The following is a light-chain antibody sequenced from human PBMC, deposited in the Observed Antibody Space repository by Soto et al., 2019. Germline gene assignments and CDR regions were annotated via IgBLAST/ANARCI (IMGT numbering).Light chain of an antibody. CDR2: DAS. V-gene: IGKV3-11*01. Sequence: EIVLTQSPATLSLSPGERATLSCRARQSVSSYVAWYQQKPGQAPRLLIYDASNRATGNPARFSVNESGTDFTITTHILEPEHFALYYCQQRSNWPLTLGGGTKVQIK. CDR1: QSVSSY. CDR3: QQRSNWPLT. J-gene: IGKJ4*01.